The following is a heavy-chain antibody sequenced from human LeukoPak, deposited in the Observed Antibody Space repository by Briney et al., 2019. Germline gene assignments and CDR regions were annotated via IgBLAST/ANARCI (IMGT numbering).Heavy chain of an antibody. Sequence: GGTLRLSCAASGFTFDSYGMNWVRQAPGKGLEWVSGISGSGVYTYYADSVKGRFTISRDNSKNTLYLVMNSLRVDDTAVYYCAKAGIYDFVWGSYLVDWGQGTLVTVSS. CDR1: GFTFDSYG. V-gene: IGHV3-23*01. J-gene: IGHJ4*02. CDR3: AKAGIYDFVWGSYLVD. CDR2: ISGSGVYT. D-gene: IGHD3-16*01.